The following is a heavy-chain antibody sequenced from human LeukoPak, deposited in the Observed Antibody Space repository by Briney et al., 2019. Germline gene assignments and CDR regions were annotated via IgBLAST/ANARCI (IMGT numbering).Heavy chain of an antibody. Sequence: SETLSLTCTVSGGSISSSSYYWGWIRQPPGKGLEWIGSIYYSGSTYYNLSLKSRVTISVDTSKNQFSLKLSSVTAADTAVYYCARERFYSSGNYNNRIDYWGQGTLVTVSS. CDR3: ARERFYSSGNYNNRIDY. J-gene: IGHJ4*02. V-gene: IGHV4-39*07. D-gene: IGHD3-10*01. CDR2: IYYSGST. CDR1: GGSISSSSYY.